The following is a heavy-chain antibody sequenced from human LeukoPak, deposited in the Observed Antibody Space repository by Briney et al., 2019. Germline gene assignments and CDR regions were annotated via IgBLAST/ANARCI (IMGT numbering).Heavy chain of an antibody. D-gene: IGHD1-20*01. Sequence: SETLSLTCTVSGGSISSYYWSWIRQPPGKGLEWIGYIYYSGSTNYNPSLKSRVTISVDTSKDQFSLKLSSVTAADTAAYYCARDLDNNWGYFDLWGRGILVTVSS. CDR1: GGSISSYY. CDR3: ARDLDNNWGYFDL. V-gene: IGHV4-59*01. J-gene: IGHJ2*01. CDR2: IYYSGST.